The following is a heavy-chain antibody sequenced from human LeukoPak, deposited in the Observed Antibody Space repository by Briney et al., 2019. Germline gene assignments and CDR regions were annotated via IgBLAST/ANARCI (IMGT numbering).Heavy chain of an antibody. V-gene: IGHV4-59*08. CDR3: ASTDYYDSSGYLDY. J-gene: IGHJ4*02. CDR1: GGSISSYY. D-gene: IGHD3-22*01. CDR2: IYYSGST. Sequence: PSETLSLTCTVSGGSISSYYWSWIRQPPGKGLEWIGYIYYSGSTNYNPSLKSRVTISVDTSKNQFSLKLSSVTAADTAVYYCASTDYYDSSGYLDYWGRGTLVTVSS.